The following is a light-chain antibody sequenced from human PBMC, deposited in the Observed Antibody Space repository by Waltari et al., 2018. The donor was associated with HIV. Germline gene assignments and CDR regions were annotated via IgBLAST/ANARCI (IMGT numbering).Light chain of an antibody. V-gene: IGKV3-11*01. CDR1: QSISSN. CDR3: QHRSSWPRGT. Sequence: EIVLTQSPATLSLSPGERATLSCRASQSISSNLAWYQQKPGQAPRLLIYDASNRATGIPARFSGSGSATDFTLTISSLEPEDFAVYYCQHRSSWPRGTFGQGTKLEIK. CDR2: DAS. J-gene: IGKJ2*01.